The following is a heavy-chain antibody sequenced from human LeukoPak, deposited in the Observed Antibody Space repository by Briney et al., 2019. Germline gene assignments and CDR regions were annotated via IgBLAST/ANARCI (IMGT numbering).Heavy chain of an antibody. D-gene: IGHD6-6*01. CDR1: GFTFSSYG. J-gene: IGHJ4*02. CDR3: ARGGVYSSSAPDY. CDR2: INSDGSST. Sequence: GGSLRLSCAASGFTFSSYGMHWVRQAPGKGLVWVSRINSDGSSTSYADSVKGRFTISRDNAKNTLCLQMNSLRAEDTAVCSCARGGVYSSSAPDYWGQGTLVTVSS. V-gene: IGHV3-74*01.